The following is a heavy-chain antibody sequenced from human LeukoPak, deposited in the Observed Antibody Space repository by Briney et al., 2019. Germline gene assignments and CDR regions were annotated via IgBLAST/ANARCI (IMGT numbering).Heavy chain of an antibody. CDR1: GYTFTSYY. V-gene: IGHV1-8*03. CDR3: ATSLIGYSSGWPFDY. CDR2: MNPNSGNT. J-gene: IGHJ4*02. D-gene: IGHD6-19*01. Sequence: ASVKVSCKASGYTFTSYYMHWVRQATGQGLEWMGWMNPNSGNTGYAQKFQGRVTITRNTSISTAYMELSSLRSEDTAVYYCATSLIGYSSGWPFDYWGQGTLVTVSS.